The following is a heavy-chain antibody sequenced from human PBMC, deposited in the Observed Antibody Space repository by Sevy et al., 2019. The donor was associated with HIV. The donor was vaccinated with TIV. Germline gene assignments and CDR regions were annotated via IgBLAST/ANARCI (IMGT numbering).Heavy chain of an antibody. CDR1: GFTLSNYW. J-gene: IGHJ3*01. Sequence: GGSLRLSCAASGFTLSNYWMHWVRQAPGKGLVWVSRIKTDGGSRDSADSVKGRFFISRDNAKNLVYLQMDSLRAEDTAVYYCAREGDTVLVPTAVDAFDFWGQRTMVTVSS. CDR2: IKTDGGSR. CDR3: AREGDTVLVPTAVDAFDF. V-gene: IGHV3-74*01. D-gene: IGHD2-2*01.